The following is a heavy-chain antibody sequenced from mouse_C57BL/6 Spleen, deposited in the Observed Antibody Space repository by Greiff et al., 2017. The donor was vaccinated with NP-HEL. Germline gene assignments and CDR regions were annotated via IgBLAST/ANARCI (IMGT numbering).Heavy chain of an antibody. D-gene: IGHD2-4*01. CDR1: GFTFSSYG. Sequence: DVKLVESGGDLVKPGGSLKLSCAASGFTFSSYGMSWVRQTPDKRLEWVATISSGGSYTYYPDSVKGRFTISRDHAKNNLYLQMSSLKSEDTAMYYCARGDYLYYAMDYWGQGTSVTVSS. V-gene: IGHV5-6*02. J-gene: IGHJ4*01. CDR3: ARGDYLYYAMDY. CDR2: ISSGGSYT.